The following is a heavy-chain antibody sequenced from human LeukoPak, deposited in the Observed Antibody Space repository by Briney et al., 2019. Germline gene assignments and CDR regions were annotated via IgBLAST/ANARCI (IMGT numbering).Heavy chain of an antibody. V-gene: IGHV1-24*01. J-gene: IGHJ3*01. CDR2: FDPQYGET. Sequence: ASVKVSCKASGYTFTNYGINWLRQAPGKGLEWMGGFDPQYGETIYAQKFQGRLTMTKDTSTNTAYMELSSLRSQDTAVYYCATDRRGNYYSHAFDFWGQGTMATISS. CDR3: ATDRRGNYYSHAFDF. CDR1: GYTFTNYG. D-gene: IGHD1-26*01.